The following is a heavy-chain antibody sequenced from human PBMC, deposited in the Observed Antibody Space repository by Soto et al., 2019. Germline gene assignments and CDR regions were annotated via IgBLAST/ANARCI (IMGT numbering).Heavy chain of an antibody. Sequence: GESLKISCQGSGYSFANYWIAWVRQMPGKGLEWVGVIYPGDSDTRYSPSFRGQVTISADKSISHVYLQWSSLKASDTAMYYCARNRLRQHYYGMDVWGQGTTVIVSS. D-gene: IGHD5-12*01. J-gene: IGHJ6*02. CDR3: ARNRLRQHYYGMDV. V-gene: IGHV5-51*01. CDR2: IYPGDSDT. CDR1: GYSFANYW.